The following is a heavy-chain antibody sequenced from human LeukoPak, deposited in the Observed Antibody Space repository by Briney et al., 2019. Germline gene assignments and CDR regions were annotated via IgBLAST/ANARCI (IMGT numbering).Heavy chain of an antibody. D-gene: IGHD6-13*01. V-gene: IGHV3-23*01. CDR1: GFTFSSYA. Sequence: PGASLRLSCAASGFTFSSYAMSWVRQAPGKGLEWVAAISGSGGSTYYADSVKGRFTISRDNSKNTLYLQMNSLRAEDTAVYYCAKQVRIADNWFDPWGQGTLVTVSS. CDR2: ISGSGGST. CDR3: AKQVRIADNWFDP. J-gene: IGHJ5*02.